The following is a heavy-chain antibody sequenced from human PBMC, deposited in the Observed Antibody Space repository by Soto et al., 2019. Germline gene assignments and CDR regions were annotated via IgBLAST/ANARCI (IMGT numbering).Heavy chain of an antibody. Sequence: PFVTLSLTCTFSGSSSVVYYLTWIRQSPERGLEWIGYIHYSGSANYNPSLNSRLTMSVDRSKSQFSMKLASVTAADTAVYYCARGVGGSGLNWFDPWGQGTLVTVSS. D-gene: IGHD6-19*01. CDR2: IHYSGSA. J-gene: IGHJ5*02. V-gene: IGHV4-59*12. CDR1: GSSSVVYY. CDR3: ARGVGGSGLNWFDP.